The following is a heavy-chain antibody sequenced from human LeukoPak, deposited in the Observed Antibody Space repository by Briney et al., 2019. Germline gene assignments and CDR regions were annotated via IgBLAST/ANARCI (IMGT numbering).Heavy chain of an antibody. D-gene: IGHD4-17*01. CDR1: GFTFSNSW. V-gene: IGHV3-7*01. CDR3: ARDPDHGALDI. CDR2: INQDGSVK. Sequence: PGESLRLSCAVSGFTFSNSWFTWVRQAPGKGLEWVALINQDGSVKSSADSVKGRFTISRDNAMNSLYLHMTSLRVEDTAVYYCARDPDHGALDIWGQGTVVTVSS. J-gene: IGHJ3*02.